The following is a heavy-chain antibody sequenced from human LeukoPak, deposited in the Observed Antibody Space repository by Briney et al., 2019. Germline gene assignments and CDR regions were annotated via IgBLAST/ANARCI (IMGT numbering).Heavy chain of an antibody. CDR1: GGSFSGYY. V-gene: IGHV4-34*01. J-gene: IGHJ5*02. CDR2: INHSGST. Sequence: SETLSLTCAVYGGSFSGYYWSWIRQPPGKGLEWIGEINHSGSTNYNPSLKSRVTISVDTSKNQFSLKLSSVTAADTAVYYCARAQYFDPWGQGTLVTVSS. CDR3: ARAQYFDP.